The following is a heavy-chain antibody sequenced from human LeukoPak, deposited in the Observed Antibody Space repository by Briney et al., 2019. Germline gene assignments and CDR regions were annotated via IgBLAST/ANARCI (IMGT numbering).Heavy chain of an antibody. D-gene: IGHD6-13*01. CDR3: ARVPSSSLDY. J-gene: IGHJ4*02. Sequence: SETLSLTCAVYGGSFSGYYWSWIRQPPGKGLEWIGGINHSGSTNYNPSLKSRVTISVDTSKNQFSLKLSSVTAADTAVYYCARVPSSSLDYWGQGTLVTVSS. CDR1: GGSFSGYY. V-gene: IGHV4-34*01. CDR2: INHSGST.